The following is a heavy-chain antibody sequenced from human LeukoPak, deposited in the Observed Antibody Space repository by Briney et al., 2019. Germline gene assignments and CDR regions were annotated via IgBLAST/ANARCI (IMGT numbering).Heavy chain of an antibody. D-gene: IGHD3-9*01. CDR1: GGSISSSSYY. Sequence: SETLSLTCTVSGGSISSSSYYWSWIRQPPGRGLEWIGSIYYSGSTNYNPSLKSRVTISVDTSKNQFSLKLSSVTAADTAVYYCARDYDILTGYGGDYYYYYMDVWGKGTTVTVSS. CDR2: IYYSGST. CDR3: ARDYDILTGYGGDYYYYYMDV. V-gene: IGHV4-39*07. J-gene: IGHJ6*03.